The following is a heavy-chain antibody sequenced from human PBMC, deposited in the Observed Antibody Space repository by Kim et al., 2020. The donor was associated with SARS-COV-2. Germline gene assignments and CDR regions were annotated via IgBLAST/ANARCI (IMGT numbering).Heavy chain of an antibody. CDR1: GFNFSSHS. CDR2: TSISSRTI. CDR3: ARKSSGPYFDY. V-gene: IGHV3-48*02. D-gene: IGHD3-22*01. Sequence: GGSLRLSCSASGFNFSSHSMNWVRQAPGKGLEWISYTSISSRTIHYADSVKGRFTISRDNAKNSLYLQMTSLRDEDTAVYYCARKSSGPYFDYWGQGTVV. J-gene: IGHJ4*02.